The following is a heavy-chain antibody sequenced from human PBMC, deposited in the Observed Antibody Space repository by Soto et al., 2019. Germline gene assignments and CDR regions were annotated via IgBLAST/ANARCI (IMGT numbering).Heavy chain of an antibody. D-gene: IGHD7-27*01. CDR1: GFNVSAYT. Sequence: QVKLVESGGGVVQPGRSLRLSCAASGFNVSAYTMHWVRQAPGKGLEWVAVISSDGNHKYYTDSVKGRLTISRDTSTNTFYHQMTGPGGRNRVVIYCARWGKPPFSHWGKGTLGTVPS. V-gene: IGHV3-30-3*01. CDR3: ARWGKPPFSH. J-gene: IGHJ4*02. CDR2: ISSDGNHK.